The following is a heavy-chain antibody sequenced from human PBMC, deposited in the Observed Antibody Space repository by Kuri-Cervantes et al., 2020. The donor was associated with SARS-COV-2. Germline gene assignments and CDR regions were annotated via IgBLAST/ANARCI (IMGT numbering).Heavy chain of an antibody. CDR1: GGSISRYD. V-gene: IGHV4-4*07. D-gene: IGHD2-2*01. CDR3: ARLTTYCSSTSCFSFDY. CDR2: IYTSGNT. Sequence: SETLSLTGTVPGGSISRYDWSWIRQAAGEGLEWIGRIYTSGNTDYNPSLKSRVTMSVDTSKNQFSLKLNSVTAADTAVYYSARLTTYCSSTSCFSFDYWGQGTLVTVSS. J-gene: IGHJ4*02.